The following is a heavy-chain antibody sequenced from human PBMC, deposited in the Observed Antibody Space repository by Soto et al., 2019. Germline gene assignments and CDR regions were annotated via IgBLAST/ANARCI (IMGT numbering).Heavy chain of an antibody. J-gene: IGHJ5*02. D-gene: IGHD2-2*01. V-gene: IGHV4-31*02. CDR2: IYHSGHP. CDR3: ARGHPDKTSSWTLNWFDP. Sequence: QVQLQESGPGLVKPSQTLSLTCSVSGDSVSRDDYYWSWLRQPPGKGLEWIGYIYHSGHPYYHPSLAPRLTISLDSSKNHFSLILDSVTVADTAVYFCARGHPDKTSSWTLNWFDPWGQGIPVTVSS. CDR1: GDSVSRDDYY.